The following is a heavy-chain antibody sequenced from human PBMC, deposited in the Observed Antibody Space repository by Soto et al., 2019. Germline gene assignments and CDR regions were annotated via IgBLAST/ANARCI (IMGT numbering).Heavy chain of an antibody. D-gene: IGHD6-6*01. CDR2: ISGSGGST. CDR1: GFTFSSYA. V-gene: IGHV3-23*01. Sequence: GGSLKLSCVASGFTFSSYAMSWVRQAPGKGLEWVSAISGSGGSTYYADSVKGRFTISRDNSKNTLYLQMNSLRAEDTAVYYCAKDPYSSSPPYYYGMDVWGQGTTVTVSS. CDR3: AKDPYSSSPPYYYGMDV. J-gene: IGHJ6*02.